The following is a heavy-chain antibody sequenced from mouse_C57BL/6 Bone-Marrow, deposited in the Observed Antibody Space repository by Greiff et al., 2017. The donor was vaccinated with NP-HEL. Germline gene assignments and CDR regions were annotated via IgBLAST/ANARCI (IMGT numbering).Heavy chain of an antibody. D-gene: IGHD1-1*01. CDR3: AREDYGSPAWFAY. CDR1: GYTFTSYG. Sequence: LVESGAELARPGASVKLSCKASGYTFTSYGISWVKQRTGQGLEWIGEIYPRSGNTYYNEKFKGKATLTADKSSSTAYMELRSLTSEDSAVYFCAREDYGSPAWFAYWGQGTLVTVSA. CDR2: IYPRSGNT. V-gene: IGHV1-81*01. J-gene: IGHJ3*01.